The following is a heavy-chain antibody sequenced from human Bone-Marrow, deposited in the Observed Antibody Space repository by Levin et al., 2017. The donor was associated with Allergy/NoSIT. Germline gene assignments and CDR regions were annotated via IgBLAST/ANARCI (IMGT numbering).Heavy chain of an antibody. D-gene: IGHD4-23*01. CDR3: AKEYSGGNEY. Sequence: PGGSLRLSCAASGITISNSWMHWVRQAPGKGLEWVSRIKTDGGISYADSVKGRFIISRDNSKNTLYLQMNSLRVEDTAVYYCAKEYSGGNEYWGQGTLVTVSS. J-gene: IGHJ4*02. V-gene: IGHV3-74*01. CDR2: IKTDGGI. CDR1: GITISNSW.